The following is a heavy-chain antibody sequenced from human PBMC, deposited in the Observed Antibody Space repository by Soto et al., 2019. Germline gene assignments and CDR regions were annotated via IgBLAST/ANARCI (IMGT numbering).Heavy chain of an antibody. Sequence: GGSLRLSCAASGFTFSSYGMHWVRQAPGKGLEWVAVIWYDGSNKYYADSVKGRFTISRDNSKNTLYLQMNSLRAEDTAVYYCARAGDRGYSSSWYRLDWFDPWGQGTLVTVSS. CDR2: IWYDGSNK. J-gene: IGHJ5*02. CDR3: ARAGDRGYSSSWYRLDWFDP. CDR1: GFTFSSYG. V-gene: IGHV3-33*01. D-gene: IGHD6-13*01.